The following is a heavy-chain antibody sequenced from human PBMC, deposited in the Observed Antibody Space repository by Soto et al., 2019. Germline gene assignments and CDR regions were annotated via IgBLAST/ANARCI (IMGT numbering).Heavy chain of an antibody. CDR2: ISYSGST. J-gene: IGHJ4*02. Sequence: SETLSLTCTVSGASFTSGDYYWSWVRQSPEKGLEWIGYISYSGSTYYNPSLKSRISISVDMSKSQFSLSLISVTAADTAVYYCAALYYFDSSGYADWGQGTLVTVSS. CDR1: GASFTSGDYY. V-gene: IGHV4-30-4*01. CDR3: AALYYFDSSGYAD. D-gene: IGHD3-22*01.